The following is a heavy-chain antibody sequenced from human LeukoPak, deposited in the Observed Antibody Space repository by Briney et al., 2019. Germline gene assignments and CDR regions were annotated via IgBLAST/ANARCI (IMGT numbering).Heavy chain of an antibody. CDR3: AKDSSGYVRGWFDY. J-gene: IGHJ4*02. CDR2: ISDDGSDK. D-gene: IGHD3-22*01. V-gene: IGHV3-30*18. CDR1: GFTFSYYG. Sequence: PGGSLRLSCAASGFTFSYYGMHWVRQAPGKGLEWVAVISDDGSDKYYADSVKGRFTISRDNSKNTLYLQMNSLRAEDTAVHYCAKDSSGYVRGWFDYWGQGTLVTVSS.